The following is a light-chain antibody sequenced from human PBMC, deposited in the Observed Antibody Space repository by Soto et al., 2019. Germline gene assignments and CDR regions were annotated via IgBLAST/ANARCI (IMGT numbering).Light chain of an antibody. J-gene: IGLJ1*01. V-gene: IGLV2-18*01. CDR2: EVS. CDR3: SLYTSENAYV. Sequence: QCGLTHPRSVSWSPGDSVTISCTGTSTDFVSYNRVSWYQQPPGTAPKLMIYEVSKRPSGVPDRFSGSKSGNTASLTISGLQAAEDADYYCSLYTSENAYVFGTGTKVTVL. CDR1: STDFVSYNR.